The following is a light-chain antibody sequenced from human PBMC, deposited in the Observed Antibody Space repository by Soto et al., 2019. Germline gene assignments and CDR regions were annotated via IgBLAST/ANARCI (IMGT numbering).Light chain of an antibody. J-gene: IGLJ2*01. CDR1: NSNIGNNE. CDR2: DNN. CDR3: GTWDNGLRDGV. V-gene: IGLV1-51*01. Sequence: QSVLTQPPSVSAAPGQKVTISCSGSNSNIGNNEVSWYQQVPGTAPRLLVYDNNKRPSGIPDRFSDSKSDTSATLVITGLQTGDEADYYCGTWDNGLRDGVFGGGTKLTVL.